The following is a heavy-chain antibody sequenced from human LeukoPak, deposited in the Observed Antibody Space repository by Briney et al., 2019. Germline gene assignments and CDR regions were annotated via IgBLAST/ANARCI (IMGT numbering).Heavy chain of an antibody. D-gene: IGHD3-3*01. CDR2: IYHSGNT. V-gene: IGHV4-38-2*01. Sequence: SETLSLTCAVSGYSISSGYYWGWIRQPPGKGLEWIGSIYHSGNTYYNPSLKSRVTISVDTSKNQFSLRLSSVTAADTAVYYCARQASWSTSGGNWSDPWGQGTLVTVSS. CDR3: ARQASWSTSGGNWSDP. CDR1: GYSISSGYY. J-gene: IGHJ5*02.